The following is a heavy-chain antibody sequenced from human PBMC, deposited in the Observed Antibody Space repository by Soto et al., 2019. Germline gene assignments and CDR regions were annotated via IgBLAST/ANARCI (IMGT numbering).Heavy chain of an antibody. CDR2: ISYDGSHK. CDR1: GFTFSSYG. V-gene: IGHV3-30*18. CDR3: AKDRESYTSSSYFFDY. D-gene: IGHD6-6*01. Sequence: QVQLVESGGGVVQPGRSLRLSCAASGFTFSSYGMHWVRQAPGKGLECVAVISYDGSHKYYADSVKGRFTISRDNSKNTLDLQMNSPRAEDTAVYYCAKDRESYTSSSYFFDYWGQGTLITVSS. J-gene: IGHJ4*02.